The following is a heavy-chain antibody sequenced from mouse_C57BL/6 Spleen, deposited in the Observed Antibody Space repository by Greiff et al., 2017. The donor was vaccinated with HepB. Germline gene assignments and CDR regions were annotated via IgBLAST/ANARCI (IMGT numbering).Heavy chain of an antibody. D-gene: IGHD2-4*01. CDR1: GYAFSSSW. J-gene: IGHJ4*01. V-gene: IGHV1-82*01. CDR2: IYPGDGDT. Sequence: QVHVKQSGPELVKPGASVKISCKASGYAFSSSWMNWVKQRPGKGLEWIGRIYPGDGDTNYNGKFKGKATLTADKSSSTAYMQLSSLTSEDSAVYFCARDGYDYDGYYAMDYWGQGTSVTVSS. CDR3: ARDGYDYDGYYAMDY.